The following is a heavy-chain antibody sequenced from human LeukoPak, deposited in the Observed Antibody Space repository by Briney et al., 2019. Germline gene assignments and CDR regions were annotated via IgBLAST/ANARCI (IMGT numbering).Heavy chain of an antibody. CDR2: INPNSGGT. CDR3: ARDPYGGTYAFDI. D-gene: IGHD4-23*01. J-gene: IGHJ3*02. V-gene: IGHV1-2*02. Sequence: ASVKVSCKASGYTFTGYYMHWVRQAPGQGLEWMGWINPNSGGTNYAQKFQGRVTISVDTSKNQFSLKLSSVTAADTAVYYCARDPYGGTYAFDIWGQGTMVTVSS. CDR1: GYTFTGYY.